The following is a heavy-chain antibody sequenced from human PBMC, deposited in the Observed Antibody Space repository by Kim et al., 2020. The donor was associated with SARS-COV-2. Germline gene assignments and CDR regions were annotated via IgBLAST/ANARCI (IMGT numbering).Heavy chain of an antibody. CDR3: ARYRMWQLNPKFDY. Sequence: SETLSLTCAVYGGSFSGYYWSWIRQPPGKGLEWIGEINHSGSTNYNPSLKSRVTISVDTSKNQFSLKLSSVTAADTAVYYCARYRMWQLNPKFDYWGQGTLVTVSS. V-gene: IGHV4-34*01. J-gene: IGHJ4*02. CDR1: GGSFSGYY. CDR2: INHSGST. D-gene: IGHD6-6*01.